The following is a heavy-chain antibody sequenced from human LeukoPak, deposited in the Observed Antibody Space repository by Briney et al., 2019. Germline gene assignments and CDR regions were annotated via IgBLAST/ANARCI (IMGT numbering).Heavy chain of an antibody. J-gene: IGHJ4*02. Sequence: GGSLRLSCAASGFTFDDYAMHWVRQAPGKGLEWVSGISWNSGSIGYADSVKGRFTISRDNAKNSLYLQMNSLRAEDTAVYYCASTAQITIFGVVIFPYYFDYWGQGTLVTVSS. CDR3: ASTAQITIFGVVIFPYYFDY. D-gene: IGHD3-3*01. CDR1: GFTFDDYA. V-gene: IGHV3-9*01. CDR2: ISWNSGSI.